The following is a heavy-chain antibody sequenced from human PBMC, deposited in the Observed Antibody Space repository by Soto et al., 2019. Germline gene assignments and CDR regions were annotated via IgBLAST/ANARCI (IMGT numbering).Heavy chain of an antibody. CDR3: AKDSDASVVPAAIDY. CDR1: GFTFDDYA. CDR2: ISWNSGSM. D-gene: IGHD2-2*01. J-gene: IGHJ4*02. Sequence: GGSLRLSCAASGFTFDDYAMHWVRQAPGKGLEWVSGISWNSGSMGYADSVKGRFTISRDNAKNSLYLQMNSLRAEDTALYYCAKDSDASVVPAAIDYWGQGTLVTVSS. V-gene: IGHV3-9*01.